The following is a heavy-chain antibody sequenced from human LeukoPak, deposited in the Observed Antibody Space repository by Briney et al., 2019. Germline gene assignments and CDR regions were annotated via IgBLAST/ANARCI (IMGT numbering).Heavy chain of an antibody. CDR2: IYYSGTT. V-gene: IGHV4-39*07. Sequence: SETLSLTCTVSGGSINSTYYWDWIRQPPGKGLEWIGSIYYSGTTYYNPSLKSRVTISVDTSKNQFSLKLSSVTAADTAVYYCARRYCSGGSCYSERGAFDIWGQGTMVTVSS. J-gene: IGHJ3*02. CDR3: ARRYCSGGSCYSERGAFDI. D-gene: IGHD2-15*01. CDR1: GGSINSTYY.